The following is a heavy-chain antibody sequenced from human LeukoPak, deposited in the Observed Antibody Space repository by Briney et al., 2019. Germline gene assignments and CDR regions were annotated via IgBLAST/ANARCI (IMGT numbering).Heavy chain of an antibody. J-gene: IGHJ4*02. CDR1: GFTFSNYY. V-gene: IGHV3-11*01. Sequence: GGSLRLSCAASGFTFSNYYMSWVRQAPGKGLEWVSSISSSGNTTYYADSVKGRFTISRDNAKNSLYLQMNSLRAEDTAVYYCARGGGMAARPLDYWGQGNLVTVSS. CDR3: ARGGGMAARPLDY. D-gene: IGHD6-6*01. CDR2: ISSSGNTT.